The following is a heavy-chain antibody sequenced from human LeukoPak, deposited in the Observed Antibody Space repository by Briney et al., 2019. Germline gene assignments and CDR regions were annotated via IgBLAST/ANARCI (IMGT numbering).Heavy chain of an antibody. CDR1: GFTFSSYA. Sequence: GGSLRLSCAASGFTFSSYAMHWVRQAPGKGLEFVSAISSNGGSTYYANSVKGRFTISRDNSKNTLYLQMGSLRAEDMAVYYCARGHDSSGYVSNWFDPWGQGTLVTVSS. D-gene: IGHD3-22*01. CDR3: ARGHDSSGYVSNWFDP. J-gene: IGHJ5*02. V-gene: IGHV3-64*01. CDR2: ISSNGGST.